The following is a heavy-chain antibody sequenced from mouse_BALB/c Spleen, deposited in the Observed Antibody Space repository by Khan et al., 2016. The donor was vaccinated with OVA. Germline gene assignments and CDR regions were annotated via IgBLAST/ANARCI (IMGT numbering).Heavy chain of an antibody. CDR1: GYSITSGYG. D-gene: IGHD3-1*01. Sequence: QLEESGPGLVKPSQSLSLTCTVTGYSITSGYGWNWIRQFPGNKLEWMGYISYSGSPNYNPSLKSRISITRDTSKNQFFLQLNSVTTEDRATYYCARRARIKYWGQGTTVTVSS. CDR3: ARRARIKY. V-gene: IGHV3-2*02. CDR2: ISYSGSP. J-gene: IGHJ2*01.